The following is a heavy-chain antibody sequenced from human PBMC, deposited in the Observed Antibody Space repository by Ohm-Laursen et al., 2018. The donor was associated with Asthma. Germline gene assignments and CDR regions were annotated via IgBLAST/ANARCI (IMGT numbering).Heavy chain of an antibody. D-gene: IGHD5-18*01. V-gene: IGHV4-30-4*02. CDR1: GDSITSGNNY. CDR2: IFYSGST. CDR3: ARQSTAMARKVDY. J-gene: IGHJ4*02. Sequence: SDTLSLTCTVSGDSITSGNNYWSWIRQPPGKGLEWIGNIFYSGSTYYNPSLKSRVTISVDTPKNQFSLRMSSVTAADTAVYHCARQSTAMARKVDYWGQGTLVTVSS.